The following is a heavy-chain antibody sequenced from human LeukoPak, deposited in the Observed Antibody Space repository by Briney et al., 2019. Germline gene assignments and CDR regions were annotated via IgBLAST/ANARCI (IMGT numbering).Heavy chain of an antibody. CDR3: AKDLRSSADSKMGAADY. J-gene: IGHJ4*02. Sequence: GGSLRLSCAASGITFSTYDMSWVRQAPGKGLEWVSGISWSGGTTYYADSVKGRFTISRDNSRSTLYLQMNSLRAEDTAVYYCAKDLRSSADSKMGAADYWGQGTLVTVSS. D-gene: IGHD1-26*01. V-gene: IGHV3-23*01. CDR1: GITFSTYD. CDR2: ISWSGGTT.